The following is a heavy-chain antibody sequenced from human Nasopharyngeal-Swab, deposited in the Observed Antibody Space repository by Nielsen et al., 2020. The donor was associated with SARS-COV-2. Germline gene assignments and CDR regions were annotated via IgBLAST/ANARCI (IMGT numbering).Heavy chain of an antibody. CDR2: ISTSGGGP. D-gene: IGHD3-22*01. Sequence: GESLKISCAASGFTFSNYAMSWVRQAPGKGLEWVSSISTSGGGPYYADSVKGRFTISRDNSKNTLYLQMNSLRVEDTAVYYCARGSLFDSSGYYLDFDAWGQGTLVTVSS. CDR1: GFTFSNYA. J-gene: IGHJ4*02. CDR3: ARGSLFDSSGYYLDFDA. V-gene: IGHV3-23*01.